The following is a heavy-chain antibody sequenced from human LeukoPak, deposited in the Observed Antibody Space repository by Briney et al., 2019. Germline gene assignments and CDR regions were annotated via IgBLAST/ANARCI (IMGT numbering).Heavy chain of an antibody. Sequence: PSQTLSLTCTVSGGSISSGSYYWSWIRQPAGTGLEWIGRIYTSGSTNYNPSLKSRVTISVDTSKNQFSLKLSSVTAADTAVYYCARDCSGGSCYSGGIDYWGQGTLVTVSS. V-gene: IGHV4-61*02. CDR3: ARDCSGGSCYSGGIDY. D-gene: IGHD2-15*01. J-gene: IGHJ4*02. CDR1: GGSISSGSYY. CDR2: IYTSGST.